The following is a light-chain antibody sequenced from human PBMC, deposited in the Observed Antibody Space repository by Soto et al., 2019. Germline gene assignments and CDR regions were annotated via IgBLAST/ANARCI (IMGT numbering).Light chain of an antibody. CDR1: STDVGEYNY. CDR3: QAYDYSLTAFV. Sequence: QSALTQPPSASGSPGQSVTIPCAGTSTDVGEYNYVSWYQQHPGKVPKLIIFEVNKRPSGVPDRFSGSKSGDTASLTVSGLQAEDEADYYCQAYDYSLTAFVFGRGTKLTVL. CDR2: EVN. J-gene: IGLJ3*02. V-gene: IGLV2-8*01.